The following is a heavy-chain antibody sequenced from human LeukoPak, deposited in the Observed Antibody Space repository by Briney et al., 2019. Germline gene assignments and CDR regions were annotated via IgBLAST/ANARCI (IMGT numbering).Heavy chain of an antibody. Sequence: SETLSLTCAVSGYSISSGYYWGWIRQPPGKGLEWIGSIYHSGSTYYNPSLKSRVTISVDTSKNQFSLKLSSVTAADTAVYYCARHGSGSSGYVDYWGQGTLVTVSS. CDR2: IYHSGST. CDR3: ARHGSGSSGYVDY. V-gene: IGHV4-38-2*01. J-gene: IGHJ4*02. D-gene: IGHD6-13*01. CDR1: GYSISSGYY.